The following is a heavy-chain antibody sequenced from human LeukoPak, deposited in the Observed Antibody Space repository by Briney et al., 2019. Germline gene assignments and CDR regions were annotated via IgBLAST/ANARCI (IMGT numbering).Heavy chain of an antibody. J-gene: IGHJ4*02. CDR1: GGSISSSSYY. Sequence: SETLSLTCTVSGGSISSSSYYWSWIRQPPGKGLEWIGEINHSGSTNYNPSLKSRVTISVDTSKNQFSLKLNSVTAADTAVYYCARLSGSPWYWGQGTLVTVSS. V-gene: IGHV4-39*07. D-gene: IGHD3-10*01. CDR3: ARLSGSPWY. CDR2: INHSGST.